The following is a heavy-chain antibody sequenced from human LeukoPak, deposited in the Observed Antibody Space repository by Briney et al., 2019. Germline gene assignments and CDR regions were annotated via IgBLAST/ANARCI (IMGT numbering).Heavy chain of an antibody. CDR1: GGSFSSYY. Sequence: SETLSLTCAVYGGSFSSYYWSWIRQPPGKGLEWIGEINHSGSTNYNPSLKSRVTISVDTSKNQFSLKLSSVTAADTAVYYCARWQIWFDPWGQGTLVTVSS. V-gene: IGHV4-34*01. CDR3: ARWQIWFDP. J-gene: IGHJ5*02. CDR2: INHSGST.